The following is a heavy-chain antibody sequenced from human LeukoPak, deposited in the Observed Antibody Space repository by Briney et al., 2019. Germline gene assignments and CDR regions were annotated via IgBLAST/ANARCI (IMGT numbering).Heavy chain of an antibody. CDR1: GGSFSGYY. CDR3: ARGQLAGYYFDY. CDR2: IHHSGST. J-gene: IGHJ4*02. Sequence: PSETLSPTCAVYGGSFSGYYWTWIRQPPGKELEWIGEIHHSGSTNYNPSLKSRVSISGDASKNQVSLKLRSVTAADTAVYYCARGQLAGYYFDYWGQGTLVTVSS. D-gene: IGHD6-19*01. V-gene: IGHV4-34*01.